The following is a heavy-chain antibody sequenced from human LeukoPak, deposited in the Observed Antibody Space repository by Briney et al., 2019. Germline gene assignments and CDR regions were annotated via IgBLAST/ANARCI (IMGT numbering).Heavy chain of an antibody. CDR3: ARDTGYSYGPFDY. D-gene: IGHD5-18*01. V-gene: IGHV3-21*01. CDR2: ISSSSSDI. J-gene: IGHJ4*02. CDR1: GFTFSSYS. Sequence: GGSLRLSCAASGFTFSSYSMNWVRQAPGKGLEWVSSISSSSSDIYYADSVKGRLTISRDNANNSLYLQMNSLRAEDTAVYYCARDTGYSYGPFDYWGQGTLVTVSS.